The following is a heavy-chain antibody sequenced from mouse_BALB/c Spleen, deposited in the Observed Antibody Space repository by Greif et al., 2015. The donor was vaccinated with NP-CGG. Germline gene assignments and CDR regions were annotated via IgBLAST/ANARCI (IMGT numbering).Heavy chain of an antibody. J-gene: IGHJ2*01. D-gene: IGHD2-2*01. CDR1: GISITTGNYR. CDR3: ARYGYDYFDY. V-gene: IGHV3-5*02. CDR2: IYYSGTI. Sequence: EVQLQESGPGLVKPSQSVSLTCTVTGISITTGNYRWSWIRQFPGNKLEWIGYIYYSGTITYNPSLTSRTTITRDTSXNQFFLEMNALAAEDTATYYCARYGYDYFDYWGKAPLSQSPQ.